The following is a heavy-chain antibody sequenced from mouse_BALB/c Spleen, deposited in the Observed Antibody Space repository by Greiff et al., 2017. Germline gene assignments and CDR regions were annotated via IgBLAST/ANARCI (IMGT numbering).Heavy chain of an antibody. CDR1: GYSITSDYA. D-gene: IGHD2-14*01. CDR2: ISYSGST. V-gene: IGHV3-2*02. J-gene: IGHJ4*01. Sequence: DVKLQESGPGLVKPSQSLSLTCTVTGYSITSDYAWNWIRQFPGNKLEWMGYISYSGSTSYNPSLKSRISITRDTSKNQFFLQLNSVTTEDTATYYCARREVYDGAMDYWGQGTSVTVSS. CDR3: ARREVYDGAMDY.